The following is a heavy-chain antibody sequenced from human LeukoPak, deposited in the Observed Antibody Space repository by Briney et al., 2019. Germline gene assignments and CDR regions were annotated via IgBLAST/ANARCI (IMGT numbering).Heavy chain of an antibody. CDR3: ARTGDLSSWYEDDY. Sequence: PSETLSLTCTVSGGSISSGGYYWSWIRQHPGKGLEWIGYIYYSGSTYYNPSLKSRVTISVDTSKNQFSLKLSSVTAADTAVYYCARTGDLSSWYEDDYWGQGTLVTVSS. CDR1: GGSISSGGYY. CDR2: IYYSGST. D-gene: IGHD6-13*01. V-gene: IGHV4-31*03. J-gene: IGHJ4*02.